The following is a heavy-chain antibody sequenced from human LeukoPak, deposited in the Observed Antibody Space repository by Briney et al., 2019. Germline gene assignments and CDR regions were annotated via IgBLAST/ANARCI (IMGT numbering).Heavy chain of an antibody. V-gene: IGHV3-30-3*01. CDR3: ARDLYYYDSSGYFPPNYYYGMDV. CDR1: GFTFSSYA. CDR2: ISYDGSNK. J-gene: IGHJ6*02. Sequence: PGGSLRLSCAASGFTFSSYAMHWVRQAPGKGLEWVAVISYDGSNKYYADSVKGRFTISRDNSKNTLYLQMNSLRAEDTAVYYCARDLYYYDSSGYFPPNYYYGMDVWGQGTTVTVSS. D-gene: IGHD3-22*01.